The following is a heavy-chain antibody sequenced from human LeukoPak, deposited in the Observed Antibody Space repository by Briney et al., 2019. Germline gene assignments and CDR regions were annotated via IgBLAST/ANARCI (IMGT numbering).Heavy chain of an antibody. V-gene: IGHV4-59*01. Sequence: PGGSLRLSCAASGFTFSSYWMSWVRQAPGKGLEWIGYIYYSGSTNYNPSLKSRVTISVDTSKNQFSLKLSSVTAADTAVYYCARDISYGGGNERHFDYWGQGTLVTVSS. D-gene: IGHD5-18*01. CDR3: ARDISYGGGNERHFDY. CDR1: GFTFSSYW. CDR2: IYYSGST. J-gene: IGHJ4*02.